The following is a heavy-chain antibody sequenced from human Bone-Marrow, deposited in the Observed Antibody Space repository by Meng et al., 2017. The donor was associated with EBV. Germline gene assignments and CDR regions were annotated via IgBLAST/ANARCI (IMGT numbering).Heavy chain of an antibody. CDR1: GASVSGGTFH. D-gene: IGHD6-6*01. V-gene: IGHV4-61*01. CDR2: IYDGGTT. Sequence: HLQESGPGLVKPSETLSLTCTVSGASVSGGTFHWSWIRQPPGKELEWIGYIYDGGTTIYNPSLKSRVTIFLDTSRNQFSLGLRSVTTADTAVYYCAKSSSSTPGVVDSWGQGTLVTVSS. CDR3: AKSSSSTPGVVDS. J-gene: IGHJ4*02.